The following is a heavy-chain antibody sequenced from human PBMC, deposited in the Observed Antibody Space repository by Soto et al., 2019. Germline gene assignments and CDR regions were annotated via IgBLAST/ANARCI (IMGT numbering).Heavy chain of an antibody. CDR3: ARDPLGYCSGGSCYSGYFQH. CDR2: INSDGSST. CDR1: GFTFSSYW. V-gene: IGHV3-74*01. D-gene: IGHD2-15*01. J-gene: IGHJ1*01. Sequence: GGSLRLSCAASGFTFSSYWMHWVRQAPGKGLVWVSRINSDGSSTSYADSVKGRFTISRDNAKNTLYLQMNSLRAEDTAVYYCARDPLGYCSGGSCYSGYFQHWGQGTLVTVSS.